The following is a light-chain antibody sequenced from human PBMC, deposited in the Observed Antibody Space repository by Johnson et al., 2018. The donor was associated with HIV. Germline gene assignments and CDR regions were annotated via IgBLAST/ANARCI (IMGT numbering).Light chain of an antibody. Sequence: QSVLTQPPSVSAAPGQKVTISCSGSSSNIGNNYVSWYQQLPGTAPKLLIYENNKRPSGIPDRFSGSKSGTSATLGITGLQTGDEADYYCGTWDRILRAGGVCGTGTKVTVL. CDR3: GTWDRILRAGGV. J-gene: IGLJ1*01. V-gene: IGLV1-51*02. CDR1: SSNIGNNY. CDR2: ENN.